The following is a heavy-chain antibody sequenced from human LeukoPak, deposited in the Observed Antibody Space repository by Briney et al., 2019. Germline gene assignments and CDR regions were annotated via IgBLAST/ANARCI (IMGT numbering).Heavy chain of an antibody. CDR3: AANSHRGIIDY. V-gene: IGHV1-2*02. CDR1: GYTFTGYY. CDR2: INPNSGGT. J-gene: IGHJ4*02. Sequence: GASVKVSCKASGYTFTGYYMHWVRQAPGQGLEWMGWINPNSGGTNYAQEFQGRVTMTRDTSISTAYMELSRLRSDDTAVYYCAANSHRGIIDYWGQGTLVTVSS. D-gene: IGHD3-16*01.